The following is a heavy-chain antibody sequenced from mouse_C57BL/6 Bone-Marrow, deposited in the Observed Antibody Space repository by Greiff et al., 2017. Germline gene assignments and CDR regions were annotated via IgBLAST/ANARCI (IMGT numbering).Heavy chain of an antibody. CDR1: GYTFTSYW. V-gene: IGHV1-69*01. J-gene: IGHJ3*01. CDR2: IDPSDSYT. CDR3: ARGGYLAWFAY. Sequence: VPLPQPGAELVMPGASVKLSCKASGYTFTSYWMHWVKQRPGQGLEWIGEIDPSDSYTNYNQKFKGKSTLTVDKSSSTAYMQLSSLTSEDSAVYYCARGGYLAWFAYWGQGTLVTVSA. D-gene: IGHD2-3*01.